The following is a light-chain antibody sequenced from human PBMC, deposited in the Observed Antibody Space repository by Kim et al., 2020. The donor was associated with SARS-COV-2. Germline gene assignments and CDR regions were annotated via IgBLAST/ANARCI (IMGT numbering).Light chain of an antibody. Sequence: DIVMTQSPDSLAVSLGERATIHCKSSQSVLYSSNNKNYLALYQQKPGQPPKLLIYWASTRESGVPDRFSGSGSGTDFTLTISSLQAEDVAVYYCQQYASTLLTFGGGTKVDIK. CDR1: QSVLYSSNNKNY. CDR3: QQYASTLLT. V-gene: IGKV4-1*01. CDR2: WAS. J-gene: IGKJ4*01.